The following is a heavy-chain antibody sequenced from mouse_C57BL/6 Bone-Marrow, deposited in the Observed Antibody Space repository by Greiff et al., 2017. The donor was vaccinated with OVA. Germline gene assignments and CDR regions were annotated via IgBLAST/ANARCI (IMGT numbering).Heavy chain of an antibody. CDR1: GYSFTDYN. CDR2: INPNYGTT. V-gene: IGHV1-39*01. CDR3: ARGYYGSSYVSWFAY. D-gene: IGHD1-1*01. J-gene: IGHJ3*01. Sequence: VHVKQSGPELVKPGASVKISCKASGYSFTDYNMNWVKQSNGKSLEWIGVINPNYGTTSYNQKFKGKATLTVDQSSSTAYMQLNSLTSEDSAVYYCARGYYGSSYVSWFAYWGQGTLVTVSA.